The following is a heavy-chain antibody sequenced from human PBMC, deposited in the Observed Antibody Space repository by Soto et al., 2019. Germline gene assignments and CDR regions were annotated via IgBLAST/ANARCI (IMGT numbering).Heavy chain of an antibody. Sequence: EVQLVESGGGLVKPGGSLRLSCAASGFTFSNAWMNWVRQAPGKGLEWVGRIKSKTDGGTTDYAAPVKGRFTISRDDSKNTLYLQMNSLKTEDTAVYYCTTGSSYYGSGSYHGNFDYWGQGTLVTVSS. CDR3: TTGSSYYGSGSYHGNFDY. CDR2: IKSKTDGGTT. J-gene: IGHJ4*02. CDR1: GFTFSNAW. D-gene: IGHD3-10*01. V-gene: IGHV3-15*07.